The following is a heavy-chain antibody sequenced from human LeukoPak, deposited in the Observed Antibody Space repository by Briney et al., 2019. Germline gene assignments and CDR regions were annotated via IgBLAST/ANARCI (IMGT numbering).Heavy chain of an antibody. V-gene: IGHV4-59*01. CDR2: IYYGGST. D-gene: IGHD6-13*01. CDR3: AKSSSWLPFDY. CDR1: GGSISSYY. Sequence: SETLSLTCTVSGGSISSYYWSWIRQPPGKGLEWIGYIYYGGSTNYNPSLKSRVTISVDTSKNQFSLKLSSVTAADTAVYYCAKSSSWLPFDYWGQGTLVTVSS. J-gene: IGHJ4*02.